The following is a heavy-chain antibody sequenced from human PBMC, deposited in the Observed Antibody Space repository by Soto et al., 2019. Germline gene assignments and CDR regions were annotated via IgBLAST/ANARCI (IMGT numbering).Heavy chain of an antibody. Sequence: SETLSLTCTFSDDSIISYYWSWIRQSPGKGLEWIGYIYYSATSNYNPPLQSRVTISMGTSKNQFSLNLTSVTAADTAVYYCPRTTAVPNTLRSRYFFDYWGQGTLVTVSS. CDR2: IYYSATS. D-gene: IGHD4-17*01. J-gene: IGHJ4*02. CDR3: PRTTAVPNTLRSRYFFDY. CDR1: DDSIISYY. V-gene: IGHV4-59*01.